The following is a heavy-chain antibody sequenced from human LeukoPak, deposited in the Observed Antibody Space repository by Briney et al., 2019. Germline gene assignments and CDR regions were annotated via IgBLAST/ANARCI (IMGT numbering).Heavy chain of an antibody. V-gene: IGHV4-61*01. CDR2: VYYSGST. Sequence: SETLSLTCTVSGDPISSYSDYTNYKWTWIRQPPGKGLEWIGYVYYSGSTNHNPSLKSRVTISVDTSKNQFSLKLTSVTAADTAVYYCAREYSGFDYWGQGTLVTVSS. CDR1: GDPISSYSDY. J-gene: IGHJ4*02. D-gene: IGHD5-12*01. CDR3: AREYSGFDY.